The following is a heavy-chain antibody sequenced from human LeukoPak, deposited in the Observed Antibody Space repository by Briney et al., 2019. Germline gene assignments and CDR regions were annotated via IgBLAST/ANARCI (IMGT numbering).Heavy chain of an antibody. D-gene: IGHD3-10*01. V-gene: IGHV4-39*07. CDR1: GGSISSSSYY. CDR3: ARVDYYGSGSKSLISY. CDR2: IYYSGST. J-gene: IGHJ4*02. Sequence: SETLSLTCTVSGGSISSSSYYWGWIRQPPGKGLEWIGSIYYSGSTYYNPSLKSRVTISVDTSKNQFSLELSSVTAADTAVYYCARVDYYGSGSKSLISYWGQGTLVTVSS.